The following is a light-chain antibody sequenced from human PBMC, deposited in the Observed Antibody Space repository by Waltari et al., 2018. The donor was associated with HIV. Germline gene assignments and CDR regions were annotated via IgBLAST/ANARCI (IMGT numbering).Light chain of an antibody. CDR1: QSLLISNGYTY. CDR3: MQALQTLLT. V-gene: IGKV2-28*01. CDR2: WGS. J-gene: IGKJ4*01. Sequence: EIVMTQSPLSLPVTPGEPASISCRSSQSLLISNGYTYLDWYLQRPGQSPQLLIYWGSNRASGVPDRFSGSGSGTDFKLKISRVEAEDVGIYYCMQALQTLLTFGGGTKVEIK.